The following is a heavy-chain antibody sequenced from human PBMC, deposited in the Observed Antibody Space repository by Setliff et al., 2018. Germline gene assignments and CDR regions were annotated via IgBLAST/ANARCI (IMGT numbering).Heavy chain of an antibody. CDR2: IYTSGST. J-gene: IGHJ5*01. CDR1: GGSISSYF. V-gene: IGHV4-4*07. D-gene: IGHD7-27*01. CDR3: VRDLPELTGRSFDP. Sequence: ASETLSLTCTLSGGSISSYFWTWIRQPAGKGLEWIGRIYTSGSTNYNPSLKSRVTMSIDTSKNQFSLKLTSVTAADTAVYYCVRDLPELTGRSFDPWGQGTQVTVSS.